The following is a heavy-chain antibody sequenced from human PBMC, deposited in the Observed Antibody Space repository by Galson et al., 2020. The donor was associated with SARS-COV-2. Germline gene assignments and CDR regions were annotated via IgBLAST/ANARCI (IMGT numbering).Heavy chain of an antibody. Sequence: GESLKISCAASGFTFSSYAMSWVRQAPGKGLEWVSAISGSGGSTYYADSVKGRFTISRDNSKNTLYLQMNSPRAEDTAVYYCATSPPISRDDAFDIWGQGTMVTVSS. J-gene: IGHJ3*02. CDR3: ATSPPISRDDAFDI. D-gene: IGHD2-21*02. CDR2: ISGSGGST. CDR1: GFTFSSYA. V-gene: IGHV3-23*01.